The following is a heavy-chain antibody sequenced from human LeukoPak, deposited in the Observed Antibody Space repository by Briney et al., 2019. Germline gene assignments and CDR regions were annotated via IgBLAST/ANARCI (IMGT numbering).Heavy chain of an antibody. CDR3: AKGGLGLVGYSYDPVDY. CDR2: ISGSGGST. J-gene: IGHJ4*02. CDR1: GFTFSSYA. V-gene: IGHV3-23*01. Sequence: GGFLRLSCAASGFTFSSYAMSWVRQAPGKGLEWVSAISGSGGSTYYADSVKGRFTISRDNSKNTLYLQMNSLRAEDTAVYYCAKGGLGLVGYSYDPVDYWGQGTLVTVSS. D-gene: IGHD5-18*01.